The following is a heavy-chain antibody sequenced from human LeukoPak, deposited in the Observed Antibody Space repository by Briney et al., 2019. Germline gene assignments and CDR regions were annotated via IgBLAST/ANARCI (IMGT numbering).Heavy chain of an antibody. CDR1: GGTFSSYA. J-gene: IGHJ5*02. D-gene: IGHD5-24*01. CDR2: IIPIFGTA. V-gene: IGHV1-69*05. Sequence: SVKVSCKASGGTFSSYAISWVRQAPGQGLEWMGGIIPIFGTANYAQKFQGRVTLTRDMSTSTDYLELSSLRSEDTAVYYCARDNSVRDEAWWFNPGGQGTLVTVSS. CDR3: ARDNSVRDEAWWFNP.